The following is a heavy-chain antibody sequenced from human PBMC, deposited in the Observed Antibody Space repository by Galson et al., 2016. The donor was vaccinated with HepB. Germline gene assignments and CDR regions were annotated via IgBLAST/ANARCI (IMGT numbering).Heavy chain of an antibody. V-gene: IGHV3-30*18. CDR3: AKGRGELWNGYLDPIDC. J-gene: IGHJ4*02. CDR2: ISYDANYD. Sequence: SLRLSCAASGFTFSNYDMHWIRQAPGKGLEWVAVISYDANYDYYADSVKGRFTVSRDNSLNTLSLQMNGLRAEDTALYYCAKGRGELWNGYLDPIDCWGQGSLVTVSS. CDR1: GFTFSNYD. D-gene: IGHD3-3*01.